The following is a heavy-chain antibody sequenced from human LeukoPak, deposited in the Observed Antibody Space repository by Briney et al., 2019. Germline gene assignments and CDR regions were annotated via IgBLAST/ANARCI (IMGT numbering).Heavy chain of an antibody. D-gene: IGHD4-17*01. V-gene: IGHV4-59*08. CDR3: ARQDRTADYGDPNWFEP. CDR1: GAANRNYY. CDR2: ISYSENP. Sequence: KPSETLSHHCHVSGAANRNYYGSGIRQPPEERLEWIGYISYSENPRYNPSLRSRVTMSVDTYNDQFSLNLHSMPAADTAVYYCARQDRTADYGDPNWFEPWGQGTLVSVSS. J-gene: IGHJ5*02.